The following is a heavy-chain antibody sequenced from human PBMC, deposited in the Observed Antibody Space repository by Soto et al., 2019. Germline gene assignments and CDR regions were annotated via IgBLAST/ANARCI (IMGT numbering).Heavy chain of an antibody. Sequence: SETLSLTCAVYGGSFSDYFWSWIRQPPGKGLEWIGEINHSGSTNYNPSLKSRVTISVDTSKNQFSLKLSSVTAADTAVYYCASYSSGGNYFDYWGQGTLVTAPQ. CDR2: INHSGST. CDR3: ASYSSGGNYFDY. D-gene: IGHD6-19*01. J-gene: IGHJ4*02. V-gene: IGHV4-34*01. CDR1: GGSFSDYF.